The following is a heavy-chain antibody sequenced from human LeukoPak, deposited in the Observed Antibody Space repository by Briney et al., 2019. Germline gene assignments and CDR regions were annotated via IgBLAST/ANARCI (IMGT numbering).Heavy chain of an antibody. CDR1: GFTFSSYG. CDR3: AKKRSGSTIYYFDY. V-gene: IGHV3-30*02. Sequence: GGSLRLSCAASGFTFSSYGMHWVRQAPGKGLEWVAFIRYDGSNKYYADPVKGRFTISRDNSKNTLYLQINSLRAEDTAVYYCAKKRSGSTIYYFDYWGQGTLVTVSS. J-gene: IGHJ4*02. D-gene: IGHD2-2*01. CDR2: IRYDGSNK.